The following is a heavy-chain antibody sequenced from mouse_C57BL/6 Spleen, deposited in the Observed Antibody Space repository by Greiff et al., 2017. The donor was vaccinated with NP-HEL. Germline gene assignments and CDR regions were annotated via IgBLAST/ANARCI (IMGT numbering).Heavy chain of an antibody. CDR3: ARYSSGSSPYSFYS. Sequence: QVQLQQSGAELVKPGASVKMSCKASGYTFTSYWITWVKQRPGQGLEWIGDIYPGSGSTNYNEKFKSKATLTVDTSSSTAYMQLSSLTSEVSAVYYFARYSSGSSPYSFYSLGQGTTLTVSP. CDR1: GYTFTSYW. V-gene: IGHV1-55*01. J-gene: IGHJ2*01. CDR2: IYPGSGST. D-gene: IGHD1-1*01.